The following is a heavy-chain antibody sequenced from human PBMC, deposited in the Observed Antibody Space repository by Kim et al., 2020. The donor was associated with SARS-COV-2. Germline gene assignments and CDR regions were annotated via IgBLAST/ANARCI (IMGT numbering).Heavy chain of an antibody. CDR1: GFTFSSYA. CDR3: ARDPIVGATWGWFDP. D-gene: IGHD1-26*01. J-gene: IGHJ5*02. CDR2: ISYDGSNK. Sequence: GGSLRLSCAASGFTFSSYAMHWVRQAPGKGLEWVAVISYDGSNKYYADSVKGRFTISRDNSKNTLYLQMNSLRAEDTAVYYCARDPIVGATWGWFDPWGQGTLVTVSS. V-gene: IGHV3-30*04.